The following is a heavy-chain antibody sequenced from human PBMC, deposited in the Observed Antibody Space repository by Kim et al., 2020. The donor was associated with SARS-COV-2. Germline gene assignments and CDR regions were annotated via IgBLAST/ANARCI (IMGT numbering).Heavy chain of an antibody. CDR1: GGSISSYY. V-gene: IGHV4-59*01. CDR2: IYYSGST. D-gene: IGHD3-3*01. J-gene: IGHJ5*02. Sequence: SETLSLTCTVSGGSISSYYWSWIRQPPGKGLEWIGYIYYSGSTNYNPSLKSRVTISVDTSKNQFSLKLSSVTAADTAVYYCARATIFGVVDPWGQGTLVTVSS. CDR3: ARATIFGVVDP.